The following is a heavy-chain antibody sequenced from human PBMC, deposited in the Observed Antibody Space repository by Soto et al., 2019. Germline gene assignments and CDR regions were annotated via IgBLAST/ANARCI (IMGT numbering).Heavy chain of an antibody. CDR2: IVVGSGNT. D-gene: IGHD5-12*01. CDR3: ARDEMATIQGAFDI. V-gene: IGHV1-58*01. CDR1: GFTFTSSA. J-gene: IGHJ3*02. Sequence: ASVKVSCKASGFTFTSSAVQWVRQARGQRLEWIGWIVVGSGNTNYAQKFQERVNITRDMSTSTAYMELSSLRSEDTAVYYSARDEMATIQGAFDIWGQGTMVTVSS.